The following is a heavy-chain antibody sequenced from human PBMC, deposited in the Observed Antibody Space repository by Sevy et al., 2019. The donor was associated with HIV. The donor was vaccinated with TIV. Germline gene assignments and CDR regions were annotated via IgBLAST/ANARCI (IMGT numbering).Heavy chain of an antibody. J-gene: IGHJ4*02. CDR1: GFSFSSYS. D-gene: IGHD6-13*01. CDR3: ARSYSSSWYILYYFEY. V-gene: IGHV3-21*01. CDR2: IGSSNSYI. Sequence: GGSLRLSCAASGFSFSSYSVSWVRQAPGKGLEWVASIGSSNSYIYYADSVKGRFTISRDNAKNPRFLHMNTLRAEDTAVYYCARSYSSSWYILYYFEYWGQGTPVTVSS.